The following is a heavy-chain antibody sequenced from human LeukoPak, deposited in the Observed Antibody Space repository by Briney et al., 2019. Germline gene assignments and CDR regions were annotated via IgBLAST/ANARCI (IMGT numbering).Heavy chain of an antibody. D-gene: IGHD4-23*01. CDR2: IKQDGSEK. J-gene: IGHJ3*02. V-gene: IGHV3-7*01. CDR1: GFIFNNYW. CDR3: ARDWNGGTKDAFDI. Sequence: GGSLRLSCDASGFIFNNYWISWVRQAPGEGLEWVANIKQDGSEKYYVDSVKGRFTISRDNAKNSLYLQMNSLRAEDTAVYYCARDWNGGTKDAFDIWGQGTMVTVSS.